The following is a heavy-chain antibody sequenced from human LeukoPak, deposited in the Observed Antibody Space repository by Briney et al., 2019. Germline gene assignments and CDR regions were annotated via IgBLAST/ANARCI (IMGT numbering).Heavy chain of an antibody. CDR3: ARSGNAVAAYNWFDP. CDR2: INPNSGGT. J-gene: IGHJ5*02. D-gene: IGHD6-19*01. V-gene: IGHV1-2*02. Sequence: ASVKVSCKASGYTFTGYYMHWVRQAPGQGLEWMGWINPNSGGTNYAQKFQGRVTMTRDTSISTAYMELSRLRSDDTAVYYCARSGNAVAAYNWFDPWGQGTLVTVSS. CDR1: GYTFTGYY.